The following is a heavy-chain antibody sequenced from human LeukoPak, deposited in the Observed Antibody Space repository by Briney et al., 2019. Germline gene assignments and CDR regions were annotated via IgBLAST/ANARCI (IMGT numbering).Heavy chain of an antibody. CDR1: GYTFTGYY. CDR3: ARFWRTRRYFDY. J-gene: IGHJ4*02. Sequence: ASVKVSCKASGYTFTGYYIFWVRQAPGQGLEWMGWINPNSGGTNYAQEFQGRVTMTKDTSISTAYMELSRLRSDDTAVYYCARFWRTRRYFDYWGQGTLVTVSS. D-gene: IGHD2-8*01. CDR2: INPNSGGT. V-gene: IGHV1-2*02.